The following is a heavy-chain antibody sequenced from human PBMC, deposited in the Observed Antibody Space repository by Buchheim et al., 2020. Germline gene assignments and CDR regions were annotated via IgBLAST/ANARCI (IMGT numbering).Heavy chain of an antibody. Sequence: EVQLVESGGGLVQPGGSLRLSCAASGFTFSSYWMSWVRQAPGKGLEWVANIKQDGSEKYYVDSVKGRFTIARDSSKTMVYLQMNSLRAEDTAVYYCAIFYVWGALDYWGQGAL. D-gene: IGHD3-16*01. V-gene: IGHV3-7*03. CDR1: GFTFSSYW. J-gene: IGHJ4*02. CDR2: IKQDGSEK. CDR3: AIFYVWGALDY.